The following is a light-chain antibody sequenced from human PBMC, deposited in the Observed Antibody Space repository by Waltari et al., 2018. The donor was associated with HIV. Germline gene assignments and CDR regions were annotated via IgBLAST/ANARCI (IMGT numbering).Light chain of an antibody. V-gene: IGKV3-11*01. CDR2: DAS. CDR3: QQRDNWPPAPT. Sequence: DIVMTQSPATLSLSPGERATLSCLPSQSVSTFLAWYQQKPGQAPRLLIYDASIRATGIPARFSGSGAGTDFTLTISSLEPEDFAVYYSQQRDNWPPAPTFGGGTKVEI. CDR1: QSVSTF. J-gene: IGKJ4*01.